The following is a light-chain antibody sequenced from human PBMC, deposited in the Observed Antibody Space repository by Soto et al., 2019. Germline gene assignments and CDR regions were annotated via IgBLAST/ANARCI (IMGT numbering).Light chain of an antibody. Sequence: QSVLTQPASVSGSPGQSITISCTGTSSDVGSHNLVSWYQQHPGQAPKLMIYEVSKRPLGVSARFSASKSGNTASLTISGLQAEDEADYYCCSYGGSRALFGGGTQLTVL. CDR2: EVS. CDR1: SSDVGSHNL. CDR3: CSYGGSRAL. J-gene: IGLJ7*01. V-gene: IGLV2-23*02.